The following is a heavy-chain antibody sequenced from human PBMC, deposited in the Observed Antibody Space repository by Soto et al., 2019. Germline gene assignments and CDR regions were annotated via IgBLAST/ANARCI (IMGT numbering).Heavy chain of an antibody. J-gene: IGHJ6*02. CDR3: ARDQGRGEQQLLSYYDYGMDV. D-gene: IGHD6-13*01. V-gene: IGHV1-69*13. CDR2: IIPIFGTA. CDR1: GGTFSSYA. Sequence: SVKVSCKASGGTFSSYAISWVRQAPGQGLEWMGGIIPIFGTANYAQKFQGRVTITADESTSTAYMELSSLRSEDTAVYYCARDQGRGEQQLLSYYDYGMDVCG.